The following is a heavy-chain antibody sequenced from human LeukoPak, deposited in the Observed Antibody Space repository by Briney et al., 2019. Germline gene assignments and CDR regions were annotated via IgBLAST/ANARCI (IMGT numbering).Heavy chain of an antibody. CDR3: ASGKDWGFD. CDR1: GGTFSSYA. J-gene: IGHJ4*02. D-gene: IGHD7-27*01. V-gene: IGHV1-69*05. Sequence: GASVKVSCQASGGTFSSYAISWVRQAPGQGLGWMGGIIPIFGTANYAQKFQGRVTITTDESTSTAYMELSSLRSEDTAVYYCASGKDWGFDWGQGTLVTVSS. CDR2: IIPIFGTA.